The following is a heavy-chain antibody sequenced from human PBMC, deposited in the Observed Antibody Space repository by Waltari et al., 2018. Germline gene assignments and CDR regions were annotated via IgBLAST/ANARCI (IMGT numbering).Heavy chain of an antibody. V-gene: IGHV4-59*01. Sequence: QVQLQESGPGLVKPSENLSLTCPVSSGSLRTNYWTGTRQPPGKGLEWIGYIYYSGTTNYNPSLKSRVTISVDTSKNQFSLKLTSVTAADTAVYYCARASAVAATGFDYWGQGTLVTVSS. CDR3: ARASAVAATGFDY. CDR1: SGSLRTNY. J-gene: IGHJ4*02. CDR2: IYYSGTT. D-gene: IGHD6-19*01.